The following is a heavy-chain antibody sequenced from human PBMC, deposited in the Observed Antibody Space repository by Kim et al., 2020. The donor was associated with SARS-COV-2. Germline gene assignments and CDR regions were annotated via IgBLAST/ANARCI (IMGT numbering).Heavy chain of an antibody. CDR2: MNPNSGNT. CDR3: ARGGGYCSGGSCNYYYYGMDA. D-gene: IGHD2-15*01. V-gene: IGHV1-8*01. Sequence: ASVKVSCKASGYTFTSYDINWVRQATGQGLEWMGWMNPNSGNTGYAQKFQGRVTMTRNTSISTAYMELSSLRSEDTAVYYCARGGGYCSGGSCNYYYYGMDAWGQGTTVTVSS. CDR1: GYTFTSYD. J-gene: IGHJ6*02.